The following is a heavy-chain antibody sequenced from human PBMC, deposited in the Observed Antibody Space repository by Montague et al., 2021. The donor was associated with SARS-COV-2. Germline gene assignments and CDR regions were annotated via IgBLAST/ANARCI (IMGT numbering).Heavy chain of an antibody. CDR3: ARYTSRMYGSFDY. J-gene: IGHJ4*02. CDR2: IYWDDDK. V-gene: IGHV2-5*02. D-gene: IGHD3-16*02. Sequence: PALVKPTQTLTLTCAVSGFSLNTNGMGVGWIRQLPGEAPAWLALIYWDDDKRYSPSLKTRLTIPKDTSRNQVVLTMTNVDPGDTGTYFCARYTSRMYGSFDYWGRGALVSVSS. CDR1: GFSLNTNGMG.